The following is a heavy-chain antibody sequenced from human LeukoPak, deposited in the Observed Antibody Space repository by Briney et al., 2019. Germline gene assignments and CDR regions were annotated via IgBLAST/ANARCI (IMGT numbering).Heavy chain of an antibody. V-gene: IGHV3-23*01. CDR2: ISGSGGAT. Sequence: GGSLRLSCAATGFTFSSCAMSWVRQAPGKGLEWVSTISGSGGATYFAYSVKGRFTISRDNSKNTLYLQMNSLRAEDTAVYYCARSLRSSGSYYKDAFDIWGQGTMVTVSS. CDR3: ARSLRSSGSYYKDAFDI. D-gene: IGHD3-10*01. J-gene: IGHJ3*02. CDR1: GFTFSSCA.